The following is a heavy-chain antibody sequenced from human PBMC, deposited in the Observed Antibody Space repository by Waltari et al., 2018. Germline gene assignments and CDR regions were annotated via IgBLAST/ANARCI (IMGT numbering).Heavy chain of an antibody. J-gene: IGHJ4*02. V-gene: IGHV4-39*01. CDR2: INYSGST. Sequence: QLQLQESGPGLVKPSETLSLTCTVSGGSISSSSYYWGWIRQPPGKGLEWIGSINYSGSTYYNPSLKSRGTISVDTSKNQFSLKLSSVTAADTAVYYCARVTWELPLDYWGQGTLVTVSS. D-gene: IGHD1-26*01. CDR3: ARVTWELPLDY. CDR1: GGSISSSSYY.